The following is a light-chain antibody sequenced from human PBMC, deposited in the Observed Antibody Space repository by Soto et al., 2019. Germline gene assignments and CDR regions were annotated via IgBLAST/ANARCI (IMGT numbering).Light chain of an antibody. J-gene: IGKJ5*01. V-gene: IGKV3-15*01. CDR1: QSVSNN. CDR2: GAS. Sequence: IILMQATGTLSLSPGESATMYCRAIQSVSNNYLAWYQQKPAQAPRLVLYGASTRATGIPARFSGSGSGTEFTLTISSLQSQDFAVYYCQQYNNWPPITFGQGTRLEIK. CDR3: QQYNNWPPIT.